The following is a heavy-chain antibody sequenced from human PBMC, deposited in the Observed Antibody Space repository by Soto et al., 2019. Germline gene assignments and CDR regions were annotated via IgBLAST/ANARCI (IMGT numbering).Heavy chain of an antibody. CDR2: INSDGSST. V-gene: IGHV3-74*01. CDR3: AATPFSSSWYSPWFDP. J-gene: IGHJ5*02. Sequence: GGSLRLSCAASGFTFSSYGMHWVRQAPGKGLEWVSRINSDGSSTSYADSVKGRFTISRDNAKNTLYLQMNSLRAEDTAVYYCAATPFSSSWYSPWFDPWGQGTLVTVSS. CDR1: GFTFSSYG. D-gene: IGHD6-13*01.